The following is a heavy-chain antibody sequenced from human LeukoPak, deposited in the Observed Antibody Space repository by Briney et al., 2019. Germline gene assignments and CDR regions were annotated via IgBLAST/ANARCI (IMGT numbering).Heavy chain of an antibody. D-gene: IGHD6-6*01. Sequence: PGGSLRLSCAASGFSFRSFWMSWVRQAPGKGLEWVANINQHGSDKYYVDSVKGRFTISRDNAKNSLYLQMNSLRAEDMAVYYCARDRLAMDAWGQGTTVTVSS. CDR3: ARDRLAMDA. V-gene: IGHV3-7*05. CDR2: INQHGSDK. J-gene: IGHJ6*02. CDR1: GFSFRSFW.